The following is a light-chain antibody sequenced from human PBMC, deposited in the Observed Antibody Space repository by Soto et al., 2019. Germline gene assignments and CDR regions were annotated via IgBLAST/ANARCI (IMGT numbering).Light chain of an antibody. CDR3: LLSYSGARV. CDR2: ETT. CDR1: TGTVTTGHA. V-gene: IGLV7-46*01. J-gene: IGLJ2*01. Sequence: QAVVTQEPSLTVSPGGTVTLTGGSITGTVTTGHAPYWFQQKPGQAPRTLIYETTNRHSWTPARFSGSLLGGKAALTLSGAQPEDEAEYYCLLSYSGARVFGGGTQLTVL.